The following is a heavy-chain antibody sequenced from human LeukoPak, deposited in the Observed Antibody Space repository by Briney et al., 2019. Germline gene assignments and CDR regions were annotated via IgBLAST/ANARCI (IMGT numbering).Heavy chain of an antibody. CDR2: IRSKANSYAT. CDR3: TRERDFWGLDY. D-gene: IGHD3-3*01. Sequence: GGSLRLSCAASGFTFSGSAMHWVRQASGKGLEWDGRIRSKANSYATAYAASVKGRFTISRDDSKNTAYLQMNSLKTEDTAVYYCTRERDFWGLDYWGQGTLVTVSS. CDR1: GFTFSGSA. J-gene: IGHJ4*02. V-gene: IGHV3-73*01.